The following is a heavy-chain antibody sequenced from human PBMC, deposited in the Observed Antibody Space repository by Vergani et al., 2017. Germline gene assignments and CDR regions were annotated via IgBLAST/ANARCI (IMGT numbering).Heavy chain of an antibody. V-gene: IGHV4-39*01. CDR3: ARTMRGPQPPCYNY. CDR1: GGSISSSSYY. J-gene: IGHJ4*02. D-gene: IGHD3-16*02. Sequence: QLQLQESGPGLVKPSETLSLTCTVSGGSISSSSYYWGWIRQPPGKGLEWIGSIYYSGSTYYNPSLKSRVTISVDTSKNQFSLKLSSVTAADTAVYYWARTMRGPQPPCYNYWGQGTLVTVSS. CDR2: IYYSGST.